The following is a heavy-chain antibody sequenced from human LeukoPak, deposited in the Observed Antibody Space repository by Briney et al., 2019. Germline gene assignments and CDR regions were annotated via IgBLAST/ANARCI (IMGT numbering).Heavy chain of an antibody. Sequence: GGSLRLSCAASGFTFSNYAMNWVRQAPGKGLEWISSISGSGGSTYYADSVRGRFTISRDNAKNSLYLQMSSLRAEDTAVYYCARYSAYGLAYWGQGTLVTVSS. CDR3: ARYSAYGLAY. D-gene: IGHD5-12*01. CDR2: ISGSGGST. J-gene: IGHJ4*02. V-gene: IGHV3-23*01. CDR1: GFTFSNYA.